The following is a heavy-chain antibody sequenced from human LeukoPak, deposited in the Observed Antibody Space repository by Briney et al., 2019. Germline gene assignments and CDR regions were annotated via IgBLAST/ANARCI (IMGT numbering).Heavy chain of an antibody. CDR2: IYYSGRT. J-gene: IGHJ5*02. CDR3: ARITYYYDSSGYYPRGNWFDP. CDR1: GGSISSYY. V-gene: IGHV4-59*08. Sequence: SETLSLTCTVSGGSISSYYWSWIRQPPGKGLECIGYIYYSGRTKYNPSLKSRVTISVDTSKNQFSLKLSSVTAADTAVYYCARITYYYDSSGYYPRGNWFDPWGQGTLVTVSS. D-gene: IGHD3-22*01.